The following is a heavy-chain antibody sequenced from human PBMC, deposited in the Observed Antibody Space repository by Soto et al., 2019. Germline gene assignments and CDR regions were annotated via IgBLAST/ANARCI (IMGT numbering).Heavy chain of an antibody. V-gene: IGHV4-4*07. J-gene: IGHJ4*02. CDR1: GASITGTSY. CDR2: FSLSGTT. D-gene: IGHD2-8*02. CDR3: ARGMTPPGAPAWYYFDS. Sequence: QVQLQESGPGLMKPSETLSLTCTVSGASITGTSYWSWIRQPAGKGLEWIGRFSLSGTTNYNPSLSSRVTMSADVSKTQVSLRLTSVTAADTALYYCARGMTPPGAPAWYYFDSWGQGTLVTVSS.